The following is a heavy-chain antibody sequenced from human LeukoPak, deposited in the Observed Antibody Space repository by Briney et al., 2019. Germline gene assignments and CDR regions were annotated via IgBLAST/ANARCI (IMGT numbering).Heavy chain of an antibody. D-gene: IGHD1-26*01. CDR1: VYTFTSYD. CDR3: ARGRGGSYHDY. CDR2: MNPNSGNT. V-gene: IGHV1-8*01. J-gene: IGHJ4*02. Sequence: GASVKVSCKAFVYTFTSYDINWVRQATGQGREWMGWMNPNSGNTGYAQKFQGRVTMKRHNSISTAYMELSSLRSEDTAVYYCARGRGGSYHDYWGQGTLVTVSS.